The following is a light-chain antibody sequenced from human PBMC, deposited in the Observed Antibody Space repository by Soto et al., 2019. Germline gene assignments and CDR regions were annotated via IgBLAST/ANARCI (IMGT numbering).Light chain of an antibody. CDR1: QGISNY. V-gene: IGKV1-27*01. Sequence: DIEMTQSLASLSASVGDRVNITCRASQGISNYLAWYQQRPGKVPKLLIYAASTLQSGVPSRFSGSGSGTDLTLTISSLQPEDVATYYCQKYDSAPWTFGQGTEVEIK. CDR3: QKYDSAPWT. J-gene: IGKJ1*01. CDR2: AAS.